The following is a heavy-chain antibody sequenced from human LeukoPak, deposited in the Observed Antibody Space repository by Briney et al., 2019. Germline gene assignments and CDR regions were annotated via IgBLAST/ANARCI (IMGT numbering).Heavy chain of an antibody. J-gene: IGHJ4*02. CDR3: ATIFVVRGLMSLDS. CDR2: TYYSGST. Sequence: SETLSLTCTVSGGSIRRYYWSWIRQPPGRGLECIGYTYYSGSTNYNPPLASRVTMLADTSKNQFSLKLTSVTAADTAVYYCATIFVVRGLMSLDSWGQGTLVTVSS. V-gene: IGHV4-59*01. CDR1: GGSIRRYY. D-gene: IGHD3-10*01.